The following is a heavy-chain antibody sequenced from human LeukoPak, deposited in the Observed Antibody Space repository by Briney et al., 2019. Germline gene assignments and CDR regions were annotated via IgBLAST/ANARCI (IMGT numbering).Heavy chain of an antibody. CDR1: GGAFIGYY. CDR2: IKNIGNT. V-gene: IGHV4-34*01. J-gene: IGHJ6*02. CDR3: ASLRYYYGSGSYFYSYYYGMDV. D-gene: IGHD3-10*01. Sequence: SETLSLTCAVYGGAFIGYYWGRNRQPPGKGRGWVGGIKNIGNTNYNPSLKSRVTISVDTSKNQFSLKLSSVTAADTAVYYCASLRYYYGSGSYFYSYYYGMDVWGQGTTVTVSS.